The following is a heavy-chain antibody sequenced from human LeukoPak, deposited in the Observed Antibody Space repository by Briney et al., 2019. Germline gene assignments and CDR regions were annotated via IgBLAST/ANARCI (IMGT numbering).Heavy chain of an antibody. Sequence: GESLKISCKGSGYSFTSYWIGWVRQMPGKGLEWMGIIYPGDSDTRYSPSFQGQVTISADKSISTAYLQWSSLKASDTAMYYCARRNYDYVWHYYYYYMDAWGKGTTVTVSS. CDR1: GYSFTSYW. CDR2: IYPGDSDT. D-gene: IGHD3-16*01. J-gene: IGHJ6*03. V-gene: IGHV5-51*01. CDR3: ARRNYDYVWHYYYYYMDA.